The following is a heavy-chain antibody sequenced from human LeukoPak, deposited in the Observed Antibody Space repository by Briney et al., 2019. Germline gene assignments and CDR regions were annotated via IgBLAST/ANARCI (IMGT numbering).Heavy chain of an antibody. CDR2: IIPIFGTA. D-gene: IGHD2-2*01. CDR1: GGTFSSYA. CDR3: ARGVVPAAKLKYYYMDV. Sequence: GASVKVSCKASGGTFSSYAISWVRQAPGQGLEWMGGIIPIFGTANYAQKFQGRVTITADESTSTAYMELSSLRSEDTAVYYCARGVVPAAKLKYYYMDVWGKGTTVTISS. J-gene: IGHJ6*03. V-gene: IGHV1-69*13.